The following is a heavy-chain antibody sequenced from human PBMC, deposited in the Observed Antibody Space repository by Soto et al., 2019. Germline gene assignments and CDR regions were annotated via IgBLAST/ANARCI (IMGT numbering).Heavy chain of an antibody. CDR2: ISDITRGET. CDR1: GFSFSDYY. J-gene: IGHJ4*02. Sequence: GGSLRLSCAVSGFSFSDYYMSWIRQVPGKGLEWLSYISDITRGETGYADSVKGRFTVSRDSAKSSMYPQMNSLRAEDTAVYYCASWKVVDSNGGFDYWGQGALVTVSS. V-gene: IGHV3-11*06. D-gene: IGHD2-15*01. CDR3: ASWKVVDSNGGFDY.